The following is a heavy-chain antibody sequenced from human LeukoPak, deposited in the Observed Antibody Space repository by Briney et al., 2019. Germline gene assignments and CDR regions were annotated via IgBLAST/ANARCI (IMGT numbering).Heavy chain of an antibody. Sequence: RGASVKVSCKASGGTFSSYAISWVRQAPGQGLEWMGIINPSGDSTSYAQKFQGRVTMTRDTSTSTVYMELSSLRSEDTAVYYCARGGFSLGVESRSSLNWFDPWGQGTLVTVSS. CDR1: GGTFSSYA. CDR2: INPSGDST. D-gene: IGHD1-26*01. V-gene: IGHV1-46*01. J-gene: IGHJ5*02. CDR3: ARGGFSLGVESRSSLNWFDP.